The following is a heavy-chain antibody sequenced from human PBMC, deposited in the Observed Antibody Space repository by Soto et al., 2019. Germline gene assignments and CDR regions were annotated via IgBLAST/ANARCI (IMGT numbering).Heavy chain of an antibody. CDR2: ISSSSSYI. CDR1: GFTFSSYS. V-gene: IGHV3-21*01. D-gene: IGHD3-3*01. J-gene: IGHJ6*02. CDR3: ARSWNYYYYYGMDV. Sequence: GGSLRLSCAASGFTFSSYSMNWVRQPPGKGLEWVSSISSSSSYIYYADSVKGRFTISRDNAKNSLYLQMNSLRAEDTAVYYCARSWNYYYYYGMDVWGQGTTVTAP.